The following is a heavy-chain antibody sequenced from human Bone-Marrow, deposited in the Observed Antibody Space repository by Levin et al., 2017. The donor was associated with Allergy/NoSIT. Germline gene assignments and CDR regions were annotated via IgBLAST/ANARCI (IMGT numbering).Heavy chain of an antibody. CDR3: AREAYDFWSGIGPGAFDI. J-gene: IGHJ3*02. D-gene: IGHD3-3*01. CDR1: GFTFSDYY. Sequence: GESLKISCAASGFTFSDYYMSWIRQAPGKGLEWVSYISSSGSTIYYADSVKGRFTISRDNAKNSLYLQMNSLRAEDTAVYYCAREAYDFWSGIGPGAFDIWGQGTMVTVSS. V-gene: IGHV3-11*01. CDR2: ISSSGSTI.